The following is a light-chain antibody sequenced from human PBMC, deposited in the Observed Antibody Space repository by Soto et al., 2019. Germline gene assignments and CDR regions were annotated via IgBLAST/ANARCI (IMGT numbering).Light chain of an antibody. Sequence: QSVLTQPASVSGSPGQSITISCTGTRNDVGGYNYVSWYQQHPGTAPKLLMFEVSNRPSGVSGRFSGSKSGNTASLTISGLQSQDEADYYCSSYSSNSILSYVFGTGTKVTVL. CDR1: RNDVGGYNY. CDR2: EVS. J-gene: IGLJ1*01. V-gene: IGLV2-14*03. CDR3: SSYSSNSILSYV.